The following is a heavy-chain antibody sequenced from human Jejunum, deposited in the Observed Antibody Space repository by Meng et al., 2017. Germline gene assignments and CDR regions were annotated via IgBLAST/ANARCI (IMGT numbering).Heavy chain of an antibody. V-gene: IGHV3-74*01. CDR1: GFTFSAYN. CDR3: ARDLNWVVWDY. CDR2: INADGRTT. Sequence: GESLKISCAASGFTFSAYNMHWVRQAPGKGLVWVSRINADGRTTTYTDSVKGRFTISRDNAKDTLYLQMNSLRAEDTAVYYCARDLNWVVWDYWGQGTRVTVSS. D-gene: IGHD3/OR15-3a*01. J-gene: IGHJ4*02.